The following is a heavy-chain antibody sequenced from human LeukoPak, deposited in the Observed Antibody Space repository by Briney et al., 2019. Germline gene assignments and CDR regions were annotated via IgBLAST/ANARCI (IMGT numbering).Heavy chain of an antibody. CDR3: ARAKGWSGFYYYYYMDV. D-gene: IGHD3-3*01. CDR1: GFTFDDYG. Sequence: PGGSLRLSCAASGFTFDDYGMSWVRQAPGKGLEWVSGINWIGGSTGYADSVKGRFTISRDNAKNSLYLQMNSLRAEDTALYYCARAKGWSGFYYYYYMDVWGKGTTVTVSS. V-gene: IGHV3-20*04. CDR2: INWIGGST. J-gene: IGHJ6*03.